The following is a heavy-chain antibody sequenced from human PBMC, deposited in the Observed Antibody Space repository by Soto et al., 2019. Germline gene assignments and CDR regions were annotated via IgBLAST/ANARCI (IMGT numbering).Heavy chain of an antibody. Sequence: GGALRLSCAASGFTFSSYGMHWVRQAPGKGLEWVAVIWDDGSNKYYADSVKGRFTISRDNSKNTLYLQMNSLRAEDTAVFYCARDGLSSGRWSNWFDPWGQGTLVTVSS. CDR3: ARDGLSSGRWSNWFDP. D-gene: IGHD6-19*01. V-gene: IGHV3-33*01. J-gene: IGHJ5*02. CDR2: IWDDGSNK. CDR1: GFTFSSYG.